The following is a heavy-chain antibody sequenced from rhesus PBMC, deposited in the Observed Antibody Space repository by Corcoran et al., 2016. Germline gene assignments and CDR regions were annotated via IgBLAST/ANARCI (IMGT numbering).Heavy chain of an antibody. D-gene: IGHD2-39*02. J-gene: IGHJ4*01. CDR1: GFTFSDYY. CDR3: TRLGCSGGVCYSIFDY. Sequence: EVQLVESGGGLVQPGGSLRLSCAASGFTFSDYYMSWVRQAPGKGLEWVSSISSASSYLTSAASVEGLFTFSRDNAKNSLSLQMNSLKTEDTAVYYCTRLGCSGGVCYSIFDYWGQGVLVTVSS. CDR2: ISSASSYL. V-gene: IGHV3S16*01.